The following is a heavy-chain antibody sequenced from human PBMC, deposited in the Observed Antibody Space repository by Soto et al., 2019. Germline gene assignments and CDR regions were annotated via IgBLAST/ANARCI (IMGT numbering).Heavy chain of an antibody. Sequence: QVQLVQSGAEEKKPGASVKVSCKASGYTFTSYAIHWVRQAPGQRLEWMGWINAGNGNTKYSQKFQGRVTITRDTSASTGYMELSSLKSEDTAVYYCARGDWWLFGYWGQGTLVTVSS. J-gene: IGHJ4*02. CDR1: GYTFTSYA. CDR3: ARGDWWLFGY. CDR2: INAGNGNT. V-gene: IGHV1-3*05. D-gene: IGHD2-8*02.